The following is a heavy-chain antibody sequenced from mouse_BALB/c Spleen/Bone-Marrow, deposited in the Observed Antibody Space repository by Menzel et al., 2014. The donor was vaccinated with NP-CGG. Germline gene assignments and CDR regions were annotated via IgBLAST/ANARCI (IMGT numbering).Heavy chain of an antibody. V-gene: IGHV7-3*02. CDR1: GFTFTDYY. Sequence: EVKLVESGGGLVQPGGSLRLSCETSGFTFTDYYMSWVRQPPGKALEWLGFIRNKAKGYTTDYSASVKGRFTISRDKSQSISYLQMNTLRAEDSATYYCARDENVGIYWYFDVWGAGTTVTVSS. CDR3: ARDENVGIYWYFDV. CDR2: IRNKAKGYTT. J-gene: IGHJ1*01.